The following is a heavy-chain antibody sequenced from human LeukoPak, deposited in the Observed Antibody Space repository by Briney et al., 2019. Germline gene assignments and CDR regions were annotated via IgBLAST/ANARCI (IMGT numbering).Heavy chain of an antibody. J-gene: IGHJ4*02. CDR2: ISGYNGNT. D-gene: IGHD5-12*01. CDR1: GYTFSSYD. V-gene: IGHV1-18*01. CDR3: ARSSLGTITAGPFDY. Sequence: ASVKVSRKASGYTFSSYDIAWVRQAPGQGLEWMGWISGYNGNTNYAQKLQGRVSMTTDTSTTTAYMELRSLTSDDTALYYCARSSLGTITAGPFDYWGQGTLVTVSS.